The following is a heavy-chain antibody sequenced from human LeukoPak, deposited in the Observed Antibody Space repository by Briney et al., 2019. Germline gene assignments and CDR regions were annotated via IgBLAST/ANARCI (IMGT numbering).Heavy chain of an antibody. J-gene: IGHJ4*02. Sequence: SVKVSCKVSGYTLTELSMHWVRQAPGQGLEWMGIINPSGGTTTYAQKFQGRVTMTRDTSTNTVYMELSSLRSEDTAVYYCARELYDYSPLHFWGQGTLVTVSS. CDR1: GYTLTELS. CDR2: INPSGGTT. CDR3: ARELYDYSPLHF. V-gene: IGHV1-46*01. D-gene: IGHD4-11*01.